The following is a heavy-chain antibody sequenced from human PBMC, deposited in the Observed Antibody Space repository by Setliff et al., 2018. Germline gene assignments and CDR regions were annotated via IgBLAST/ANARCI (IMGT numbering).Heavy chain of an antibody. Sequence: GASVKVSCKASGYTLTNYYMHWVRQAPGQGLEWMGGTIPMFGTTNYAQKFQGRVTIITDASTSTSYMALSSLTSADTAVYYCAREGVDTRSSTDYRYYMDVWGKGTTVTVSS. CDR1: GYTLTNYY. CDR2: TIPMFGTT. J-gene: IGHJ6*03. V-gene: IGHV1-69*05. CDR3: AREGVDTRSSTDYRYYMDV. D-gene: IGHD5-18*01.